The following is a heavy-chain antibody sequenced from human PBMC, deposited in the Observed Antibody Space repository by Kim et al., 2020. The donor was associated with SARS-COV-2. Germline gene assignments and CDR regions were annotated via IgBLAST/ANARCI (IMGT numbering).Heavy chain of an antibody. V-gene: IGHV3-48*02. CDR1: GFTFSSYS. D-gene: IGHD1-26*01. J-gene: IGHJ4*01. Sequence: GGSLRLSCGVSGFTFSSYSMIWVRQAPGKGLEWVSYISSSSTTIYYADSVKGRFTISRDNAKNLLYLQMNGLRDEDMAVYFCARHPSGSYFYFDYWGHGT. CDR2: ISSSSTTI. CDR3: ARHPSGSYFYFDY.